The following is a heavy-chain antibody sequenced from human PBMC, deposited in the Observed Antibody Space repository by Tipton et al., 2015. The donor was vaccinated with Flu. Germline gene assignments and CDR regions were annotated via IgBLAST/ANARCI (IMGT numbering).Heavy chain of an antibody. Sequence: LRLSCSVSGYSIRSAYYWGWVRRPPGKGLEWIGTIYRSGTTYYNPSLKSRLTISVDTSKNQFSLRLSSVTAADTAVYYCARHTGDSVRGVIDYWGQGTLVTVSS. CDR3: ARHTGDSVRGVIDY. V-gene: IGHV4-38-2*01. D-gene: IGHD3-10*02. CDR1: GYSIRSAYY. CDR2: IYRSGTT. J-gene: IGHJ4*02.